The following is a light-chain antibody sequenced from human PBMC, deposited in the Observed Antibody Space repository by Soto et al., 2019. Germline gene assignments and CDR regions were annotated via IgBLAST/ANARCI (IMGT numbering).Light chain of an antibody. CDR2: AAS. J-gene: IGKJ2*01. CDR1: QSISSY. V-gene: IGKV1-39*01. Sequence: DIQMTQSPSSLSASVGDRVTITCRASQSISSYLNWYQQKPGKAPKRLIYAASSLQSGVPSRFSASGSGTDFTLTISSLEPEDFASYYCQQSYSTPQSFGQGTKLEIK. CDR3: QQSYSTPQS.